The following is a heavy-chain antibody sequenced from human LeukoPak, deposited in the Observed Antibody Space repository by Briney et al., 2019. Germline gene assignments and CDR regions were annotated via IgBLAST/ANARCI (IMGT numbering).Heavy chain of an antibody. J-gene: IGHJ4*02. Sequence: PGGSLRLSCAASGFTFDDYAMHWVRQAPGKGLEWVSGISWNSGSIGYADSVKGRFTISRDNAKNSLYLQMNSLRAEDTALYYCAKDILSYGSGSYFDYWGQGTLVTVSS. CDR3: AKDILSYGSGSYFDY. CDR2: ISWNSGSI. D-gene: IGHD3-10*01. CDR1: GFTFDDYA. V-gene: IGHV3-9*01.